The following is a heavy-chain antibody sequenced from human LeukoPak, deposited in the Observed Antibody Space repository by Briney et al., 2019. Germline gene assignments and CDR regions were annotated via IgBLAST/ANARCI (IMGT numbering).Heavy chain of an antibody. CDR3: ARVRDELQLPYYFDY. J-gene: IGHJ4*02. D-gene: IGHD5-24*01. CDR1: GGTFSSYA. CDR2: IIPIFGTA. Sequence: SVKVSCKASGGTFSSYAISWVRQAPGQGLEWMGGIIPIFGTANYAQKFQGRVTITTDESTSTAYMELSSLRSVDTAVYYCARVRDELQLPYYFDYWGQGTLVTVSS. V-gene: IGHV1-69*05.